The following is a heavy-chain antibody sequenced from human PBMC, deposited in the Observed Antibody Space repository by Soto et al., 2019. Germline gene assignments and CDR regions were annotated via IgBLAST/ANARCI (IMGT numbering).Heavy chain of an antibody. CDR1: GFTFGDYA. CDR3: TRIPDYDFWSGYYHDY. J-gene: IGHJ4*02. D-gene: IGHD3-3*01. CDR2: IRSKAYGGTT. V-gene: IGHV3-49*03. Sequence: SLRLSCTASGFTFGDYAMSWFRQAPGKGLEWVGFIRSKAYGGTTEYAASVKGRFTISRDDSKSIAYLQMNSLKTEDTAVYYCTRIPDYDFWSGYYHDYWGQGTLVTVSS.